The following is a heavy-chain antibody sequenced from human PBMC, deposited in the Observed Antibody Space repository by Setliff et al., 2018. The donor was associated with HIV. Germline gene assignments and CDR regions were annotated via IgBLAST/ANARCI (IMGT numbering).Heavy chain of an antibody. CDR2: LYPADS. D-gene: IGHD2-21*02. Sequence: GESLKISCKGSGYSFSSYWIGWVRQMPGKGLEFMGLLYPADSRYSPSFQGQVTISADKSISTAYLQWSSLKASDTAMYYCSKGHPDGDPYYFDYWGQGTLVTVSS. V-gene: IGHV5-51*01. CDR3: SKGHPDGDPYYFDY. CDR1: GYSFSSYW. J-gene: IGHJ4*02.